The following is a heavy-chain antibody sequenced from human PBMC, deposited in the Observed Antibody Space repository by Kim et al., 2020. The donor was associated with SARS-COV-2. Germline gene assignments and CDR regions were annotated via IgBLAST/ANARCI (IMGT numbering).Heavy chain of an antibody. D-gene: IGHD1-26*01. CDR1: GYSFTSYW. Sequence: GESLKISRKGSGYSFTSYWISWVRQMPGKGLEWMGRIDPSDSYTNYSPSLQGHVTISADKSISTAYLQWRSLKASDTAMYYCARLRGPREPSDYWGQGTLVTVSS. V-gene: IGHV5-10-1*01. J-gene: IGHJ4*02. CDR3: ARLRGPREPSDY. CDR2: IDPSDSYT.